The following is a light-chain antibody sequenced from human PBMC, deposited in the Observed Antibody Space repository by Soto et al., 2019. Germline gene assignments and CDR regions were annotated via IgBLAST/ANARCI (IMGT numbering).Light chain of an antibody. CDR3: QQRSNWPR. V-gene: IGKV3-11*01. CDR1: QSVSSY. CDR2: DAS. Sequence: EIVLTQSPATLSLSPGERATLSCRASQSVSSYLAWYQQKPGQAPRLLIYDASNRATVIPARFSGSGSGTDFTLTISSLEPEDFAVYYCQQRSNWPRFGQGTRLKIK. J-gene: IGKJ5*01.